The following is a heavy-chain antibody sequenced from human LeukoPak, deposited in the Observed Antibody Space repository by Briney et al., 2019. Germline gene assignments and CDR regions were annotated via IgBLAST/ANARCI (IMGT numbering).Heavy chain of an antibody. V-gene: IGHV4-4*02. CDR3: ARGSVPRRWFGEVLGWFDP. Sequence: SGTLSLTCAASGGSISSSNWWSWVRQPPGKGLEWIGEIYHSGNNNYNPSLKSRVTISVDKSKNQFSLKLSSVTAADTAVYYCARGSVPRRWFGEVLGWFDPWGQGTLVTVSS. CDR1: GGSISSSNW. CDR2: IYHSGNN. D-gene: IGHD3-10*01. J-gene: IGHJ5*02.